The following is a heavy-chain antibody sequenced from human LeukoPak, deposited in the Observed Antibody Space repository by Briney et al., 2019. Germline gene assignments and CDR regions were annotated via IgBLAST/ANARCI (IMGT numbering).Heavy chain of an antibody. D-gene: IGHD3-3*01. V-gene: IGHV3-23*01. CDR3: AKDLREYYDFWSGYGNWFDP. J-gene: IGHJ5*02. CDR2: ISGSGGST. Sequence: GGSLRLSCAASGFTFSSYAMSWVRQAPGKGLEWVSAISGSGGSTYYADSVKGRFTISRDNSKNTLYLQMNSLRAEDTAVYYCAKDLREYYDFWSGYGNWFDPWGQGTLVTASS. CDR1: GFTFSSYA.